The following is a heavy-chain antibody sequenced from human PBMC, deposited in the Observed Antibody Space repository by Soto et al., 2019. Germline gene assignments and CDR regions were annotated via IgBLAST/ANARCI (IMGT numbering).Heavy chain of an antibody. D-gene: IGHD2-21*01. CDR3: ARQIIPFHYAMDI. V-gene: IGHV3-30-3*01. CDR1: GFTFSSYA. Sequence: GGSLRLSCAASGFTFSSYAMHWVRQAPGKGLEWVAVISYDGSNKYYADSVKGRFTISRDNSKNTLYLQMNSLRAEDTAVYYCARQIIPFHYAMDIWGHGTTVTVSS. J-gene: IGHJ6*02. CDR2: ISYDGSNK.